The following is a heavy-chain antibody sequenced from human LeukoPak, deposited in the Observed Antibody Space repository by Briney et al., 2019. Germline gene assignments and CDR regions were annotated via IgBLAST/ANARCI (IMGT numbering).Heavy chain of an antibody. J-gene: IGHJ5*02. D-gene: IGHD6-19*01. CDR2: IYHSGST. CDR1: GYSISSGYY. V-gene: IGHV4-38-2*01. Sequence: SETLSLTCAVSGYSISSGYYWGWIRQPPGKGLEWIGSIYHSGSTYYNPSLKSRVTISVDTSKNQFSLKLSSVTAADTAVYYCARALRLSGWYPRFDPWGQGTLVTVSS. CDR3: ARALRLSGWYPRFDP.